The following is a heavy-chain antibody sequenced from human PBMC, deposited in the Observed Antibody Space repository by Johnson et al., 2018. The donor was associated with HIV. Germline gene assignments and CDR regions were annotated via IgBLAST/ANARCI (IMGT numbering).Heavy chain of an antibody. D-gene: IGHD6-13*01. V-gene: IGHV3-23*04. Sequence: VQLVESGGGLVQPGGSLSLSCAASGFTFSSYAMSWVRQAPGKGLEWVSTISGSGGSTYSADSVKGRFTISRDNSKNTLYLQMNSLRAEDTAVYYCARVGQLARTHAFDIWGQGTMVTVSS. J-gene: IGHJ3*02. CDR2: ISGSGGST. CDR3: ARVGQLARTHAFDI. CDR1: GFTFSSYA.